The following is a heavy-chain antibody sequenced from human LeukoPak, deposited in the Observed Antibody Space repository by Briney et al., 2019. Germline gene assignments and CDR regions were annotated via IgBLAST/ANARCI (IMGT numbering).Heavy chain of an antibody. Sequence: GASVKVSCKASGYTFTSFAMNWARQAPGQGLEWMGWINTNTGNPTYAQGFTGRFVFSLDTSVGTAYLQVSSLKAEDTAVYYCATSGGHLAVAGYYYFDYWGQGTLVTASS. CDR3: ATSGGHLAVAGYYYFDY. V-gene: IGHV7-4-1*02. D-gene: IGHD6-19*01. CDR2: INTNTGNP. J-gene: IGHJ4*02. CDR1: GYTFTSFA.